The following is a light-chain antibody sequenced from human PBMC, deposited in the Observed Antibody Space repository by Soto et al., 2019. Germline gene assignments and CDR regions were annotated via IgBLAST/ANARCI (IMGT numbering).Light chain of an antibody. Sequence: EIVLTQSPATLSLSPGERATLSCSASQSVSSYLAWYQQKPGQAPRLLIYDASNRATGIPARFSGSGSGTDFTLTISSLEPDDFAVYYCQQRSNWYTFGPGTIVDIK. J-gene: IGKJ3*01. CDR2: DAS. CDR3: QQRSNWYT. CDR1: QSVSSY. V-gene: IGKV3-11*01.